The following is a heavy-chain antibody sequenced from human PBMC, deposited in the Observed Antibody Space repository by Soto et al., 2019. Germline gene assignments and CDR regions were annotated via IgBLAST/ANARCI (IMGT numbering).Heavy chain of an antibody. J-gene: IGHJ4*02. V-gene: IGHV3-30-3*01. CDR3: ARDRREYFDY. Sequence: RLSCAASGFTXXSYAMHWVRKAPGKGLEWVAVISYDGSNKYYADSVKGRFTISRDNSKNTLYLQMNSLRAEDKAVYYCARDRREYFDYWGQGTLVTVSS. CDR2: ISYDGSNK. CDR1: GFTXXSYA.